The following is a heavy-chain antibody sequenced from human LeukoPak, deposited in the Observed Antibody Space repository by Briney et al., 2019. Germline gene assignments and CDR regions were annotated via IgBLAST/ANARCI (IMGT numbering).Heavy chain of an antibody. Sequence: ETLSLTCTVSGGSITNYFWTWTRPPAGKGLEWIGRIYPNGNTNYNPSLKSRVTISVDTSKNQFSLKLSSVTAADTAVYYCARHDEGSSSWYYFDYWGQGTLVTVSS. CDR3: ARHDEGSSSWYYFDY. J-gene: IGHJ4*02. D-gene: IGHD6-13*01. V-gene: IGHV4-4*07. CDR2: IYPNGNT. CDR1: GGSITNYF.